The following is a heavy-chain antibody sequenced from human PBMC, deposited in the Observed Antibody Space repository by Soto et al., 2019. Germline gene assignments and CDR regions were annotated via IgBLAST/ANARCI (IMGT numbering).Heavy chain of an antibody. D-gene: IGHD6-19*01. CDR2: TYYRSKWYN. CDR1: GDSVSSNSAA. J-gene: IGHJ6*02. V-gene: IGHV6-1*01. CDR3: ARTEGSGWDLYYYYGMDV. Sequence: SQTLSLTCAISGDSVSSNSAAWTWITQSRSKGIEWLGRTYYRSKWYNDYAVSVKSRITINPDTSKNQFSLQLNSVTPEDTAVYYCARTEGSGWDLYYYYGMDVWGQGTTVTVSS.